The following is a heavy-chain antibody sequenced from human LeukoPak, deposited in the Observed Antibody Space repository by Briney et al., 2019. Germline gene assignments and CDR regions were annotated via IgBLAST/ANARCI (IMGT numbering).Heavy chain of an antibody. Sequence: GGSLGLSCAASGFTFGSYVMSWVRQAPGKGLEWVSDISLSGGSTYYADSVKGRFTISRDNSKNTLYLQLVNLRAEDTAVYYCARRNYDDHGDPFDYWGQGTLVTVSS. CDR2: ISLSGGST. CDR3: ARRNYDDHGDPFDY. D-gene: IGHD4-17*01. CDR1: GFTFGSYV. J-gene: IGHJ4*02. V-gene: IGHV3-23*01.